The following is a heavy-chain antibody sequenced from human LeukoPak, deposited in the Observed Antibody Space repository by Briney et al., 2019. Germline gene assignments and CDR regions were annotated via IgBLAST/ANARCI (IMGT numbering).Heavy chain of an antibody. CDR3: ARVSGYADY. Sequence: PGGSLRLSCAASGFTFSSYAMHWVRQAPCKGLEWVAVISYDGSNKYYADSVKGRFTISRDNSKNTLYLQMNRLRAEDTAVYYCARVSGYADYWGQGTLVTVSS. CDR1: GFTFSSYA. CDR2: ISYDGSNK. V-gene: IGHV3-30-3*01. D-gene: IGHD3-10*01. J-gene: IGHJ4*02.